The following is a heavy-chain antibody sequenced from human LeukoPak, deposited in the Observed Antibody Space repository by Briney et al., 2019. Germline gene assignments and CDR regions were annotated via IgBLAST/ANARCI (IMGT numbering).Heavy chain of an antibody. Sequence: PGGSLRLSCAVSGSTISGYYMHWVRQAPGKGLVWVSRINSDGSSTTYVDSVKGRFTISRDNAKNTLYLQTNSLRAEDTAMYYCLMYTSGWDWGQGTLVTVSS. V-gene: IGHV3-74*01. J-gene: IGHJ4*02. CDR3: LMYTSGWD. CDR1: GSTISGYY. CDR2: INSDGSST. D-gene: IGHD6-19*01.